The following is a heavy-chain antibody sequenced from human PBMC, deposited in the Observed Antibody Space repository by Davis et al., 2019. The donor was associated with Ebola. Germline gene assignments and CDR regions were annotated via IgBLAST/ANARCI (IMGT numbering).Heavy chain of an antibody. CDR1: GYTFTSYG. CDR2: ISAYNGNT. D-gene: IGHD2/OR15-2a*01. Sequence: ASVKVSCKASGYTFTSYGISWVRQAPGQGLEWMGWISAYNGNTNYAQKLQGRVTMTTDTSTSTAYMELRSLRSDDTAVYYCATAKPGYYGTYGMDVWGQGTTVTVPS. J-gene: IGHJ6*02. CDR3: ATAKPGYYGTYGMDV. V-gene: IGHV1-18*01.